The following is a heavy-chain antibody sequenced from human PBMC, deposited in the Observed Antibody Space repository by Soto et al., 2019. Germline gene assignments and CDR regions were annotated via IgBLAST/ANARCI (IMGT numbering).Heavy chain of an antibody. V-gene: IGHV1-46*01. CDR3: ARVTGARSEYLFDY. D-gene: IGHD2-21*02. J-gene: IGHJ4*02. CDR1: GYTFTRHN. CDR2: INPSGGTT. Sequence: ASVKVSCKASGYTFTRHNVHWVRQAPGQGLEWMAIINPSGGTTYYVQKFEGRVTLTTDTSTSTVHMELSSLRSDDTAVYYCARVTGARSEYLFDYWGQGTLVTVSS.